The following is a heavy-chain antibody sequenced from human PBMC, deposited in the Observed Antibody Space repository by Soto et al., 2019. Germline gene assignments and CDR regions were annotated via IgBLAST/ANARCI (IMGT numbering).Heavy chain of an antibody. CDR3: ARDGSGSYPYPGY. CDR2: IWYDGSNK. J-gene: IGHJ4*02. D-gene: IGHD3-10*01. V-gene: IGHV3-33*01. CDR1: GFTFSSYG. Sequence: QVQLVESGGGVVQPGRSLRLSCAASGFTFSSYGMHWVRQAPGKGLEWLAVIWYDGSNKHYADSVKGRFTISRDNSKNTLYLQMNSLRAEDTAVYYCARDGSGSYPYPGYWGQGTLVSVSS.